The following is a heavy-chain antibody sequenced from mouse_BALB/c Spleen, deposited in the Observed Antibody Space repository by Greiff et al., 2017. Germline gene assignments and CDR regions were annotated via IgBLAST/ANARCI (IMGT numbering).Heavy chain of an antibody. CDR3: ARERAYRYDGWFAY. CDR1: GYTFTSYW. D-gene: IGHD2-14*01. CDR2: INPSNGRT. V-gene: IGHV1S81*02. Sequence: QVQLQQPGAELVKPGASVKLSCKASGYTFTSYWMHWVKQRPGQGLEWIGEINPSNGRTNYNEKFKSKATLTVDKSSSTAYMQLSSLTSEDSAVYYCARERAYRYDGWFAYWGQGTLVTVSA. J-gene: IGHJ3*01.